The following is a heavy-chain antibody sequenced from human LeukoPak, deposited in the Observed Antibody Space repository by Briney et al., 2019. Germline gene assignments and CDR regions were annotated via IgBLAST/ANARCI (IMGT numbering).Heavy chain of an antibody. CDR1: GYTFTGYY. CDR3: AREVVPDYYFDY. Sequence: ASVRVSCKASGYTFTGYYMHWVRQAPGQGLEWTGWINPNSGGTNYAQKFQGRVTMTRDTSISTAYMELSRLRSDDTAVYYCAREVVPDYYFDYWGQGTLVTVSS. V-gene: IGHV1-2*02. CDR2: INPNSGGT. D-gene: IGHD2-2*01. J-gene: IGHJ4*02.